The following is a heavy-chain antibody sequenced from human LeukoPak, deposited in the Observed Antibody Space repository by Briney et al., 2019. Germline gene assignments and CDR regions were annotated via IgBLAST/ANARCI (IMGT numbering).Heavy chain of an antibody. V-gene: IGHV4-39*01. CDR2: IYYSGST. CDR3: ARHPPPLLGDSSSWELDY. D-gene: IGHD6-13*01. Sequence: SETLSLTCTVSGGSISSSSYYWGWIRQPPGKGLEWIGSIYYSGSTYYNPSLKSRVTISVDTSKNQFSLKLSSVTAADTAVYYCARHPPPLLGDSSSWELDYWGQGTLVTVSS. J-gene: IGHJ4*02. CDR1: GGSISSSSYY.